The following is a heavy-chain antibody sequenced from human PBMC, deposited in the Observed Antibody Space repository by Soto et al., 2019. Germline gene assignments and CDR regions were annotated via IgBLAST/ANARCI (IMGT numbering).Heavy chain of an antibody. J-gene: IGHJ6*02. D-gene: IGHD6-19*01. CDR3: AKVTHYSSGWAPAYYYYGMDV. V-gene: IGHV3-30*18. Sequence: PGGSLRLSCVASGFTFSSYGMHWVRQAPGKGLEWVAVISYDGSNKYYADSVKGRFTISRDNSKNTLYLQMNSLRAEDTAVYYCAKVTHYSSGWAPAYYYYGMDVWGQGTTVTVSS. CDR2: ISYDGSNK. CDR1: GFTFSSYG.